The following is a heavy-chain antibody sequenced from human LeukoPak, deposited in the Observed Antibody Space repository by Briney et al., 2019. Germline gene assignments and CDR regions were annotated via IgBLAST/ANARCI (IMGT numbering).Heavy chain of an antibody. CDR3: ARDQPLPDYYYGMDV. Sequence: SETLSLTCTVSGGSISSGDYYWSWIRQLPGKGLEWIGYIYYSGSTYYNPSLKSRVTISVDTSKNQFSLKLSSVTAADTAVYYCARDQPLPDYYYGMDVWGQGTTVTVSS. CDR2: IYYSGST. D-gene: IGHD1-14*01. CDR1: GGSISSGDYY. V-gene: IGHV4-30-4*02. J-gene: IGHJ6*02.